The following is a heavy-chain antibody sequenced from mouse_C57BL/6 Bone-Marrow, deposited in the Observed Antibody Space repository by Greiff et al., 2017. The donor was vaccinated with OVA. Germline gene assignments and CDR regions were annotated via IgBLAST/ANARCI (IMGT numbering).Heavy chain of an antibody. CDR3: ASHYYQ. D-gene: IGHD1-2*01. J-gene: IGHJ4*01. CDR1: GFNIKDYY. CDR2: IDPEDGET. Sequence: EVKLQESGAELVKPGASVKLSCTASGFNIKDYYMHWVKQRTEQGLVWIGRIDPEDGETKYAPKCQGKATITADTSSNTAYLQLSSQTSEDASVYYCASHYYQWGQGTSVTVSS. V-gene: IGHV14-2*01.